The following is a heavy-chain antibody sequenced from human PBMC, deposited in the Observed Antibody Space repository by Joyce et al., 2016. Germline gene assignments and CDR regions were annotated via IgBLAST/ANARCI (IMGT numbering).Heavy chain of an antibody. CDR1: GYTFSSHW. D-gene: IGHD3-10*01. Sequence: EVQLVQSGAEVRKPGESLRIYCKGVGYTFSSHWVSWVRQVPGKGLGWMGRVDPSDSYINYGPSFKGKVTFSVDVSVNTAYLKWSSLAASDSATFYCARHITSGVLRAFDVWGQGTTVIVSS. CDR3: ARHITSGVLRAFDV. V-gene: IGHV5-10-1*03. J-gene: IGHJ3*01. CDR2: VDPSDSYI.